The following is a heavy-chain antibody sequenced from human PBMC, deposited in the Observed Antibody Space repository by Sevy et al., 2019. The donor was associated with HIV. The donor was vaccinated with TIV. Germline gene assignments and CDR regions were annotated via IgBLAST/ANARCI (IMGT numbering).Heavy chain of an antibody. Sequence: GGSLRLSCAASGFTFTSYSMNSVRQAPGKRLEWISYISSDRTTIYYVECVKGRFTISGDNANNALYLQMISLRDEDTALYYGARNCYGDYIIDSWGQGTPVTVSS. V-gene: IGHV3-48*02. CDR2: ISSDRTTI. J-gene: IGHJ4*02. CDR3: ARNCYGDYIIDS. D-gene: IGHD4-17*01. CDR1: GFTFTSYS.